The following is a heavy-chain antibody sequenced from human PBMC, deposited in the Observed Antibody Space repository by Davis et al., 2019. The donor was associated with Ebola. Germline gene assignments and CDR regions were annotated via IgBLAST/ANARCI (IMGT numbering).Heavy chain of an antibody. J-gene: IGHJ5*02. D-gene: IGHD2-2*01. CDR1: GGSISSGGYY. Sequence: MPSETLSLTCAVSGGSISSGGYYWSWIRQPPGKGLEWIGYIYYSGSTYYNPSLKSRVTISVDTSKNQFSLKLSSVTAADTAVYYCARREPDCSSTSCHNWFDPWGQGTLVTVSS. CDR3: ARREPDCSSTSCHNWFDP. V-gene: IGHV4-30-4*01. CDR2: IYYSGST.